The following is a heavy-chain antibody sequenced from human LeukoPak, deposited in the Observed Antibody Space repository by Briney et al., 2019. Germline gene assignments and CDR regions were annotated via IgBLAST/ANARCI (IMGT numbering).Heavy chain of an antibody. CDR2: ISSSSSYI. CDR1: GFTFGDFA. Sequence: PGGSLRLSCTASGFTFGDFAMSWFRQAPGKGLEWVSSISSSSSYIYYADSVKGRFTISRDNAKNSLYLQMNSLRAEDTAVYYCARGDYGSGSEPEDYWGQGTLVTVSS. V-gene: IGHV3-21*01. CDR3: ARGDYGSGSEPEDY. D-gene: IGHD3-10*01. J-gene: IGHJ4*02.